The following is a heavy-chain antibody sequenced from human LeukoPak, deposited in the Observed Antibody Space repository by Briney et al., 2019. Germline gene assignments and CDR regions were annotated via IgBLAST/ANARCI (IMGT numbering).Heavy chain of an antibody. Sequence: GASVKVSCKASGYTFTSYAMNWVRQAPGQGLEWMGWINTNTGTPTYAQDFTGRFVFSLDTSVSTAYLQISSLKTEDSAVYYCAKERLDCSGVRCYRTFDPWGQGTLVTVSS. J-gene: IGHJ5*02. D-gene: IGHD2-15*01. CDR1: GYTFTSYA. CDR2: INTNTGTP. CDR3: AKERLDCSGVRCYRTFDP. V-gene: IGHV7-4-1*02.